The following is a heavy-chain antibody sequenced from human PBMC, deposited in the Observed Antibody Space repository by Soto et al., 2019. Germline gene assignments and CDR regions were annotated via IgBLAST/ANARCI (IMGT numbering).Heavy chain of an antibody. CDR1: GFTFSSYA. Sequence: EVQLLESGGGLVQPGGSLRLSCAASGFTFSSYAMSWVRQAPGKGLEWVSAISGSGGSTYYADSVKGRFTISRDNSKNTLYLQMNSLRAEDTAVYYCAKAGYSSSWYSVHDWFDPWGQGTLVTVSS. V-gene: IGHV3-23*01. J-gene: IGHJ5*02. CDR3: AKAGYSSSWYSVHDWFDP. CDR2: ISGSGGST. D-gene: IGHD6-13*01.